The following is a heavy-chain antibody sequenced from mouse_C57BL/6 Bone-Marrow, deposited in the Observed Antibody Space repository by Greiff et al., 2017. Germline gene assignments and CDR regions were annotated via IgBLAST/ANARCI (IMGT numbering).Heavy chain of an antibody. V-gene: IGHV10-1*01. CDR2: IRSKSNNYAT. D-gene: IGHD3-2*02. J-gene: IGHJ4*01. CDR1: GFSFNTYA. CDR3: VRLSGTTDYDAMDY. Sequence: EVQLKESGGGLVQPKGSLKLSCAASGFSFNTYAMNWVRQAPGKGLEWVARIRSKSNNYATYYADSVKDRFTISRDDSESMLYLQMNNLKTEDTAMYYCVRLSGTTDYDAMDYWGQGTSVTVSS.